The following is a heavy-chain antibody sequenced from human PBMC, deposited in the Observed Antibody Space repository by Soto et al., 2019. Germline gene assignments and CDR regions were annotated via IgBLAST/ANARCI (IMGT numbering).Heavy chain of an antibody. D-gene: IGHD4-17*01. CDR2: INHSGST. Sequence: PSETLSLTCAVYGGSFSGYYWSWIRQPPGKGLEWIGEINHSGSTNYNPSLKSRVTISVDTSKDQFSLKLSSVTAADTAVYYCARRYGRAFDIWGQGTTVTVSS. CDR3: ARRYGRAFDI. V-gene: IGHV4-34*01. CDR1: GGSFSGYY. J-gene: IGHJ3*02.